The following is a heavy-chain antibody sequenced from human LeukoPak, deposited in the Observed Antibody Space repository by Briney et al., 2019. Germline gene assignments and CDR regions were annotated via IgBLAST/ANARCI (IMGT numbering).Heavy chain of an antibody. CDR3: ARVYLGVYYYGSSGYSHLDY. CDR2: INPNSGGT. D-gene: IGHD3-22*01. Sequence: ASVKVSCQASGYTFTDYYMHWVRQAPGQGLEWMGWINPNSGGTNYAQKFQGRVTMTGGTSISTAYMELSRLRSDDTAVYYCARVYLGVYYYGSSGYSHLDYWGQGTLVTVSS. J-gene: IGHJ4*02. V-gene: IGHV1-2*02. CDR1: GYTFTDYY.